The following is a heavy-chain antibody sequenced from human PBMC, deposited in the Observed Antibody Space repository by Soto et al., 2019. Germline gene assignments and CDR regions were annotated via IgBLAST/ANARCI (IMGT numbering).Heavy chain of an antibody. CDR3: ARATIFGVELDY. V-gene: IGHV4-30-4*01. J-gene: IGHJ4*01. Sequence: SETLSLTCTVSGGSISSGDYYWSWIRQPPGKGLEWIGYIYYSGSTYYNPSLKSRVTISVDTSKNQFSLKLSSVTAADTAVYYCARATIFGVELDYWGQEPWSPSPQ. D-gene: IGHD3-3*01. CDR2: IYYSGST. CDR1: GGSISSGDYY.